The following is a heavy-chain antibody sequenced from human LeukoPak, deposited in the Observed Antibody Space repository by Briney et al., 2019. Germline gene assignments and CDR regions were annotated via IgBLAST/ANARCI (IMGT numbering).Heavy chain of an antibody. CDR3: AKTDKHDYSNYGGVFDY. CDR1: GFTFSNYG. CDR2: ISYDGSNK. J-gene: IGHJ4*02. D-gene: IGHD4-11*01. Sequence: GRSLRLSCAASGFTFSNYGMHWVRQAPGKGLEWVAVISYDGSNKSYADSVKGRFTISRDNSKNTLYLQMNSLRAEDTAVYYCAKTDKHDYSNYGGVFDYWGQGTLVTVSS. V-gene: IGHV3-30*18.